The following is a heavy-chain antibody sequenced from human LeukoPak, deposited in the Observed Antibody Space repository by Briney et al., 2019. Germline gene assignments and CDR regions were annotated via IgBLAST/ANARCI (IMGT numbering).Heavy chain of an antibody. CDR3: ARWDNSDFDY. D-gene: IGHD4-23*01. CDR1: GYTFTSYD. J-gene: IGHJ4*02. V-gene: IGHV1-8*01. CDR2: MNPNSGNT. Sequence: ASVKVSCTASGYTFTSYDINWVRQATGPGLEWMGWMNPNSGNTGYAQKFQGRVTMTRNTSISTAYMELSSLRSEDTAVYYCARWDNSDFDYWGQGTLVTVSS.